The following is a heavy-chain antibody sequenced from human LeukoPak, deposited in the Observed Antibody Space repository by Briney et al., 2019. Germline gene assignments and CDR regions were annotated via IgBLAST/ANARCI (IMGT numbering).Heavy chain of an antibody. Sequence: SETLSLTCAVYGGSFSGYYWSWIRQPPGKGLEWIGEINHSGSTNYNPSLKSRVTISVDTSKNQFSLQLNSVTPEDTAVYYCARDLIAVAGTRDDILYYYYYMDVWGKGTTVTISS. V-gene: IGHV4-34*01. D-gene: IGHD6-19*01. CDR3: ARDLIAVAGTRDDILYYYYYMDV. CDR2: INHSGST. J-gene: IGHJ6*03. CDR1: GGSFSGYY.